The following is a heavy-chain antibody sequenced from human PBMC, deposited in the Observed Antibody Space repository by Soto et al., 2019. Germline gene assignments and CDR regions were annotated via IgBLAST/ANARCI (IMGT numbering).Heavy chain of an antibody. CDR2: IYWDDDK. D-gene: IGHD4-17*01. Sequence: QLTLKESGPTLVRPAQTLTLTCGFSGFSLSSYGMGVAWIRQPPGKALEWLALIYWDDDKRYSPSLKDRLAISNDTSSNQVVLTITNMDPGDTATYFCAHAGDYDLLTFDHWGPGTLVTVSS. J-gene: IGHJ4*02. CDR3: AHAGDYDLLTFDH. V-gene: IGHV2-5*02. CDR1: GFSLSSYGMG.